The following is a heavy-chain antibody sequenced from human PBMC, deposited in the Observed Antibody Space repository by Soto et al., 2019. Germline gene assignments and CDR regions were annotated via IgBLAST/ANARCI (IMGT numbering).Heavy chain of an antibody. CDR2: INPNSGGT. CDR1: GYTFTGYY. Sequence: QVQLVQSGAEVKKPGASVKVSCKASGYTFTGYYMHWVRQAPGQGLEWMGWINPNSGGTNYAQKFQGWVTMTRDTSISTAYMELSRLRSDDTAVYYCARDWQLGTKRGDYYYYGMDVWGQGTTVTVSS. D-gene: IGHD6-13*01. J-gene: IGHJ6*02. V-gene: IGHV1-2*04. CDR3: ARDWQLGTKRGDYYYYGMDV.